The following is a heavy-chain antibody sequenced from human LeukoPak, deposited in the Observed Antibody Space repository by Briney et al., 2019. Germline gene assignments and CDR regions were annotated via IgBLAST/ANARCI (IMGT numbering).Heavy chain of an antibody. D-gene: IGHD1-20*01. CDR1: GYTFTSYG. Sequence: PLASVKVSCKASGYTFTSYGISWVRQAPGQGLEWMGWISAYNGNTNYAQKLQGRVTMTTDTSTSTGYMELRSLRSDDTAVYYCARNSYNWSSMQLRWFDPWGQGTLVTVSS. J-gene: IGHJ5*02. CDR2: ISAYNGNT. V-gene: IGHV1-18*01. CDR3: ARNSYNWSSMQLRWFDP.